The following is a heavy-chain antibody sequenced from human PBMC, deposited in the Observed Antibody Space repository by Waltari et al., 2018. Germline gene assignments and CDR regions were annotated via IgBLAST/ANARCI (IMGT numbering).Heavy chain of an antibody. Sequence: QVQLVQSGAEGKKPGASVKASCKAPGYTFTGYYMPWVRPAPGQGLEWMGWINPNSGGTNYAQKFQGRVTMTRDTSISTAYMELSRLRSDDTAVYYCARVSVVVITPDYWGQGTLVTVSS. J-gene: IGHJ4*02. CDR3: ARVSVVVITPDY. CDR2: INPNSGGT. D-gene: IGHD3-22*01. V-gene: IGHV1-2*02. CDR1: GYTFTGYY.